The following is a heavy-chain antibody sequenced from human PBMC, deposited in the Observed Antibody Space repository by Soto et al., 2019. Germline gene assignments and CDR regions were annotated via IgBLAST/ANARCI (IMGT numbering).Heavy chain of an antibody. CDR2: INPSGGRT. CDR1: GYSFTSYD. V-gene: IGHV1-46*03. J-gene: IGHJ5*01. Sequence: ASVKVCSKACGYSFTSYDMHCVRQSPGQGHERMGKINPSGGRTSYAQKFQGRVTMTRDTSTSTVYMELSSLRSEDTAVYYCARVGGSIMTVGDYYYGSIGYSNPASRHLDNW. D-gene: IGHD3-22*01. CDR3: ARVGGSIMTVGDYYYGSIGYSNPASRHLDNW.